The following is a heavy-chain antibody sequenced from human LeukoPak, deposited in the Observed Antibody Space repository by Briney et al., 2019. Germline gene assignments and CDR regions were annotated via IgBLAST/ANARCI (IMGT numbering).Heavy chain of an antibody. CDR2: IIPIFGTA. J-gene: IGHJ6*03. CDR1: GYTFTSYG. V-gene: IGHV1-69*05. Sequence: GASVKVSCKTSGYTFTSYGISWVRQAPGQGLEWMGRIIPIFGTANYAQKFQGRVTITTDESTSTAYMELSSLRSEDTAVYYCARVAMVRGVDLYYYYMDVWGKGTTVTVSS. CDR3: ARVAMVRGVDLYYYYMDV. D-gene: IGHD3-10*01.